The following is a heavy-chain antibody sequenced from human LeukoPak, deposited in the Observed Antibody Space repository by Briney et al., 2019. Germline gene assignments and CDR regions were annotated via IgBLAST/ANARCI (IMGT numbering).Heavy chain of an antibody. CDR2: IYTSGST. J-gene: IGHJ5*02. CDR3: AREAVFGVVIRLWFDP. V-gene: IGHV4-4*07. D-gene: IGHD3-3*01. CDR1: GGSISSYY. Sequence: PSETLSLTCTVSGGSISSYYWSWIRQPAGKGLEWIGRIYTSGSTNYNPSLKSRVTMSADTSKNQFSLKLSSVTAADTAVYYCAREAVFGVVIRLWFDPWGQGTLVTVSS.